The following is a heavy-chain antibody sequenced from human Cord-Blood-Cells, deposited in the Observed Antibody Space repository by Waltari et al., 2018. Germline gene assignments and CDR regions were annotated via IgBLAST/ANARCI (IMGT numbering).Heavy chain of an antibody. CDR2: INHSGST. CDR3: ARGPYDSSGYYFYY. J-gene: IGHJ4*02. D-gene: IGHD3-22*01. V-gene: IGHV4-34*01. CDR1: GGSFRGYY. Sequence: QVQLQQWGAGLLKPSETLSLTCAVYGGSFRGYYWSWIRQPPGKGLEWIGEINHSGSTNYNPSLKSRVTISVDTSKNQFSLKLSSVTAADTAVYYCARGPYDSSGYYFYYWGQGTLVTVSS.